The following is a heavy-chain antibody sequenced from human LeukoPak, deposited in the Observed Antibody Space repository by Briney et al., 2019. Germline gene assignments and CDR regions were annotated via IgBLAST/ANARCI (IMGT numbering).Heavy chain of an antibody. CDR2: ISASSGNT. V-gene: IGHV1-18*01. D-gene: IGHD1-26*01. J-gene: IGHJ5*02. CDR1: GYTFSNYG. CDR3: ARDGAVGATLQGASYYWFDP. Sequence: ASVKVSCKASGYTFSNYGISWLRQAPGQGLEWMGWISASSGNTRYEQSFQDRLTMTTDTSTSTAYMELRSLRSDDTAVYFCARDGAVGATLQGASYYWFDPWGQGTLVTVSS.